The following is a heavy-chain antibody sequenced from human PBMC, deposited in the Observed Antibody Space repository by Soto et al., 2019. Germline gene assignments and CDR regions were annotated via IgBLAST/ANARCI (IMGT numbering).Heavy chain of an antibody. Sequence: QVQLVESGGGVVQPGRSLRLSCAASGFTFSTYGMHWVRQAPGKGLEWVAVISYDGSHKSYGDSVKGRFTISRDNSKNTLYLQMNSLRAEDTAVYYCAKETVWEILEGYFEYWGKGTLVTVSS. CDR3: AKETVWEILEGYFEY. V-gene: IGHV3-30*18. CDR2: ISYDGSHK. CDR1: GFTFSTYG. J-gene: IGHJ4*02. D-gene: IGHD1-26*01.